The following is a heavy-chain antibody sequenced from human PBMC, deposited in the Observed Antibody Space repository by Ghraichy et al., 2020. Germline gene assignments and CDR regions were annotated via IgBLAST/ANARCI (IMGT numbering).Heavy chain of an antibody. J-gene: IGHJ5*02. CDR3: ARDRVTLAGGSFDH. D-gene: IGHD1-26*01. V-gene: IGHV6-1*01. CDR1: GDSVFSNSAA. Sequence: SQTLSLTCAISGDSVFSNSAAWNWIRQSPSRGLEWLGRAYFRSKWYIDYVPSLKGRITITPDTSGDHFSLHLDSVTPADTGIYFCARDRVTLAGGSFDHWGQGTPVTISS. CDR2: AYFRSKWYI.